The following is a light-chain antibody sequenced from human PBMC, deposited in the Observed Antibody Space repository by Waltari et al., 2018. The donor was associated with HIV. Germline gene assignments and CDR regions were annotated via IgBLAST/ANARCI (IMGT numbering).Light chain of an antibody. V-gene: IGKV2-28*01. J-gene: IGKJ2*01. Sequence: DILINQSPPSLSVTPGESASISCWSTERLLHSNNKRNYIDWYVQKEGQTQRRLTFLASNRSSVVPARFVCSGSGTNFTLKINELAPEDVGTYYCLQGLRAPFAFGQGT. CDR2: LAS. CDR3: LQGLRAPFA. CDR1: ERLLHSNNKRNY.